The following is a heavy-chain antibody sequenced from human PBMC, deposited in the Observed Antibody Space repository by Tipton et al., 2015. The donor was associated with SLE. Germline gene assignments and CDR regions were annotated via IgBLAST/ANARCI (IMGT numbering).Heavy chain of an antibody. Sequence: TLSLTCTVSGGSVSSSSKYWAWIRQPPGKGLEWIGYIHSSGSTNYNSSLESRVTISIDTSRNQFPLKLTSVTAADTAVYYCARSDGGYWGQGTLVTVSS. CDR1: GGSVSSSSKY. CDR2: IHSSGST. CDR3: ARSDGGY. J-gene: IGHJ4*02. V-gene: IGHV4-61*01. D-gene: IGHD3-16*01.